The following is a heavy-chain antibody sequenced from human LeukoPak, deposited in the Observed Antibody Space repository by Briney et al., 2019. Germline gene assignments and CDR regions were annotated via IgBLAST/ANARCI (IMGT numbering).Heavy chain of an antibody. CDR2: ISSSSSYI. J-gene: IGHJ4*02. CDR1: GFTFSSYS. CDR3: ARDRPHRIAAAGTAHDY. V-gene: IGHV3-21*01. Sequence: GGSLRLSCAASGFTFSSYSMNWVRQAPGKGLEWVSSISSSSSYIYYADSVKGRFTISRDNAKNSLYLQMNSLRAEDTAVYYCARDRPHRIAAAGTAHDYWGRGTLVTVSS. D-gene: IGHD6-13*01.